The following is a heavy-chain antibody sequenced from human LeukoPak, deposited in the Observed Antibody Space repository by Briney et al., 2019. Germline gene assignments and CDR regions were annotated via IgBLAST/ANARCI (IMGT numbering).Heavy chain of an antibody. CDR2: ISAYNGNT. Sequence: ASVKVSCKASGYTFTSYGISWVRQAPGQGLEWMGWISAYNGNTNYAQKLQGRVTVTTDTSTSTAYMELRSLRSDDTAMYYCARPISGSYGNGFDMWGQGTMVTVSS. D-gene: IGHD1-26*01. V-gene: IGHV1-18*01. J-gene: IGHJ3*02. CDR3: ARPISGSYGNGFDM. CDR1: GYTFTSYG.